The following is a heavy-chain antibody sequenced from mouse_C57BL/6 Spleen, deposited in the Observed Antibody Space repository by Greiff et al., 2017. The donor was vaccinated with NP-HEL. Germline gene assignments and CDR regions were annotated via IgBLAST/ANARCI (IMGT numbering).Heavy chain of an antibody. V-gene: IGHV1-80*01. CDR2: IYPGDGDT. CDR3: ARMGYYDYDGDY. J-gene: IGHJ2*01. Sequence: VQLQHSGAELVKPGASVKISCKASGYAFSSYWMNWVKQRPGKGLEWIGQIYPGDGDTNYNGKFKGKATLTADKSSSTAYMQLSSLTSEDSAVYFCARMGYYDYDGDYWGQGTTLTVSS. CDR1: GYAFSSYW. D-gene: IGHD2-4*01.